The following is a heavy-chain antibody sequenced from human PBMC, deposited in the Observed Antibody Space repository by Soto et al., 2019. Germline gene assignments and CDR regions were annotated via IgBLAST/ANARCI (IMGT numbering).Heavy chain of an antibody. V-gene: IGHV3-23*01. CDR2: ITRRCEDT. Sequence: LRLSRAASGFTCTSYDIGWGRHESREGLEGGSPITRRCEDTDYANSVKGRFPITRDNSKCMLYLQMSSLRSENTAVYFGPKGSASGRPYYIDFWGQGVLLTVSS. CDR3: PKGSASGRPYYIDF. D-gene: IGHD5-18*01. CDR1: GFTCTSYD. J-gene: IGHJ4*02.